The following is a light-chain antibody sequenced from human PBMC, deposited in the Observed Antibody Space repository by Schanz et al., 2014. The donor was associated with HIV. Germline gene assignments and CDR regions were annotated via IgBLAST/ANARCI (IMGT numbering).Light chain of an antibody. CDR2: DVT. CDR3: CSYAGSSTV. CDR1: SSDIG. V-gene: IGLV2-23*02. Sequence: QSALTQPPSASGSPGQSVAISCTGASSDIGVSWYQQHPGKAPKLLIYDVTNRPSGVSNRFSGSKSGNTASLTISGLQAEDEADYYCCSYAGSSTVFGGGTKLTVL. J-gene: IGLJ3*02.